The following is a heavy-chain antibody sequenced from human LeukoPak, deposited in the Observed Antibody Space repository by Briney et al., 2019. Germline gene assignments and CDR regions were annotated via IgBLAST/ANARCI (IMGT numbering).Heavy chain of an antibody. Sequence: SLRLSCTASGFTFGDYAMSWFRQAPGKGLEWAGFIRSKAYGGTTEYAASVKGRFTISRDDSKSIAYLQMNSLKTEDTAVYYCTRVGLRFLEWLPYYFDYWGQGTLVTVSS. CDR2: IRSKAYGGTT. CDR3: TRVGLRFLEWLPYYFDY. CDR1: GFTFGDYA. J-gene: IGHJ4*02. D-gene: IGHD3-3*01. V-gene: IGHV3-49*03.